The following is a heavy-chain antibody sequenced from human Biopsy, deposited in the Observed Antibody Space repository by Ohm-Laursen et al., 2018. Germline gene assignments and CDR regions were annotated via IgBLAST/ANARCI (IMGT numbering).Heavy chain of an antibody. Sequence: SLRLSCAASGFKLDEFAMHGVRQTPGKGLEWVSAINWNSDRVDYADSVKGRFTISRDNAENSLYLEMNSLRPEDTAFYYCAKDKNDILTPGEGLDVWGHGTTVTVSS. CDR1: GFKLDEFA. CDR3: AKDKNDILTPGEGLDV. CDR2: INWNSDRV. J-gene: IGHJ6*02. V-gene: IGHV3-9*01. D-gene: IGHD3-9*01.